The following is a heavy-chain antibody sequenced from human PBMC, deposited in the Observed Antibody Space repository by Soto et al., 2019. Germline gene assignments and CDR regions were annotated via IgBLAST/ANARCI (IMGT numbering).Heavy chain of an antibody. D-gene: IGHD1-26*01. CDR2: ISAYNGNT. J-gene: IGHJ4*02. Sequence: ASVKVSCKASGYAFTSYGISWVRQAPGQGLEWMGWISAYNGNTNYAQKLQGRVTMTTDTSTSTAYMELRSLRSDDTAVYYCARVSEWELAGDFDYWGKGTLVTVSS. CDR3: ARVSEWELAGDFDY. V-gene: IGHV1-18*04. CDR1: GYAFTSYG.